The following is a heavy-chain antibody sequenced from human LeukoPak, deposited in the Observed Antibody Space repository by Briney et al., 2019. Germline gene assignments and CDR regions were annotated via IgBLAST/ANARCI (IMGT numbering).Heavy chain of an antibody. CDR1: GGSFSGYY. Sequence: SETLSLTCAVYGGSFSGYYWSWIRQPPGKGLEWIGEINHSGSTNYNPSLKSRVTISVDTSKNQFSLKLSSVTAADTAVYFCARGGFGDYRPRAFDIWAQGTMVTVSS. V-gene: IGHV4-34*01. CDR3: ARGGFGDYRPRAFDI. J-gene: IGHJ3*02. CDR2: INHSGST. D-gene: IGHD3-10*01.